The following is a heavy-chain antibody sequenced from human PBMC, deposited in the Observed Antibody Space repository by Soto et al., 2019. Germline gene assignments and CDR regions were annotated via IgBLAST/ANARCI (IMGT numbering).Heavy chain of an antibody. V-gene: IGHV3-30-3*01. CDR1: GFTFSSYA. CDR2: ISYDGSNK. J-gene: IGHJ4*02. D-gene: IGHD3-22*01. Sequence: QVQLVESGGGVVQPGRSLRLSCAASGFTFSSYAMHWVRQAPGKGLEWVAVISYDGSNKYYADSVKGRFTISRDNSKNTLYLQMNSLRAEETAVYYCARGWDYYDSSGYYYVGDLDYWGQGTLVTVSS. CDR3: ARGWDYYDSSGYYYVGDLDY.